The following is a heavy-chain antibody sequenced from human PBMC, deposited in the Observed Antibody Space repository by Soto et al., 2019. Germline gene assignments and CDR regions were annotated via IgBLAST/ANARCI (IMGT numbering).Heavy chain of an antibody. J-gene: IGHJ6*02. Sequence: QVQLVESGGGVVQPGRSLRLSCAASGFTFSSYAMHWVRQAPGKGLEWVAVISYDGSNKYYADSVKGRFTISRDNSKNTLYLQMNSLRAEDRAVYYCAREERGYNYYYGMDVWGQGTTVTVSS. CDR3: AREERGYNYYYGMDV. CDR1: GFTFSSYA. CDR2: ISYDGSNK. D-gene: IGHD1-1*01. V-gene: IGHV3-30-3*01.